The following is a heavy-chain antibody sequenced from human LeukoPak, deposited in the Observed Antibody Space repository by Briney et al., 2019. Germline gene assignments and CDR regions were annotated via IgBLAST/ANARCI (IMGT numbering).Heavy chain of an antibody. CDR2: ISSSTNYI. CDR3: AREIHGSGIYYPFDN. D-gene: IGHD3-10*01. CDR1: GFTFTSYS. V-gene: IGHV3-21*01. J-gene: IGHJ4*02. Sequence: GGSLRLSCAASGFTFTSYSMNWVRQAPGKGLEWVSSISSSTNYIYYADSVKGRFTISRDNAKKSLYLQMNSLRAEDTAVYYCAREIHGSGIYYPFDNWGQGTLVTVSS.